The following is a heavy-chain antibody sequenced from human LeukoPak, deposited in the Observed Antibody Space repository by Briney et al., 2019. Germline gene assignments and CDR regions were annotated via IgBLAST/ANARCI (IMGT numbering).Heavy chain of an antibody. CDR2: INSDGSRT. J-gene: IGHJ6*03. D-gene: IGHD6-6*01. CDR1: GFTFSSYW. V-gene: IGHV3-74*01. Sequence: GGSLRLSCAASGFTFSSYWMHWVRQAPGKGLVWVSRINSDGSRTSYADSVKGRFTISRDNAKNTLYLQMNSLRAEDTAVYYCARDRMGHSSSKRDYYYYMDVWGKGTTVTVSS. CDR3: ARDRMGHSSSKRDYYYYMDV.